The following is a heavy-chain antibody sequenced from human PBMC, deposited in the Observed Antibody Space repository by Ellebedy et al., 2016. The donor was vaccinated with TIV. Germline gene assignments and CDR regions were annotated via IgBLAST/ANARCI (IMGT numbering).Heavy chain of an antibody. J-gene: IGHJ2*01. Sequence: SETLSLTCTVSGASVFNDNYYWSWIRQPPGKRLEWIGYIYYSGNTKYNPSLKSRVTISVDTSKNQFSLKLSSVTAADTAVYYCARRPSYGSGSYYWYFDLWGRGTLVTVSS. V-gene: IGHV4-61*01. CDR2: IYYSGNT. CDR3: ARRPSYGSGSYYWYFDL. D-gene: IGHD3-10*01. CDR1: GASVFNDNYY.